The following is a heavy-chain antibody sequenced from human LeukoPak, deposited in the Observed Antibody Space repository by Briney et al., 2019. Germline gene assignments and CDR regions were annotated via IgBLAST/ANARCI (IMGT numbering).Heavy chain of an antibody. Sequence: SETLSLTCTVSGGSISSYYWSWIRQPPGKGLEWIGYIYYSGSTNYNPSLKSRVTISVDTSTNQFYLKLSSVTAADTAVYYCARNYGGNSPPEDWFDPWGQGTLVTVSS. CDR1: GGSISSYY. D-gene: IGHD4-23*01. CDR2: IYYSGST. V-gene: IGHV4-59*01. J-gene: IGHJ5*02. CDR3: ARNYGGNSPPEDWFDP.